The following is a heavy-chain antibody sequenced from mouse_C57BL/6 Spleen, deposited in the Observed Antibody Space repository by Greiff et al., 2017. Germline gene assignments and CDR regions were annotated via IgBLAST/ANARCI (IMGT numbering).Heavy chain of an antibody. D-gene: IGHD1-1*01. V-gene: IGHV1-64*01. CDR2: IHPNSGST. Sequence: QVQLQQSGAELVKPGASVKLSCKASGYTFTSYWMHWVKQRPGQGLEWIGMIHPNSGSTNYNEKFKRKATLTVDKSASTAYRQLSSLTSEDSAVYNCASPYYYGSRSDYFDYWGQGTTLTVSS. CDR1: GYTFTSYW. CDR3: ASPYYYGSRSDYFDY. J-gene: IGHJ2*01.